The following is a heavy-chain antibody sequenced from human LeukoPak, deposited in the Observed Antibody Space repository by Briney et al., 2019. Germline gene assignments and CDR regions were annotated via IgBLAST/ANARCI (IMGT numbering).Heavy chain of an antibody. V-gene: IGHV1-24*01. Sequence: ASVKVSCKVSGYTLTELSMHWVRQAPGKGLEWMGGFDPEDGETIYAQEFQGRVTMTEDTSTDTAYMELSSLRSEDAAVYYCATDRGFSGWHPGWVNWFDPWGQGTLVTVSS. CDR2: FDPEDGET. CDR3: ATDRGFSGWHPGWVNWFDP. J-gene: IGHJ5*02. D-gene: IGHD6-19*01. CDR1: GYTLTELS.